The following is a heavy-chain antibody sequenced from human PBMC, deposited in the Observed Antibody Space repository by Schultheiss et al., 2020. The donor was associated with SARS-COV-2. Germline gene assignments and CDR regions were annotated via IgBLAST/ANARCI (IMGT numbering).Heavy chain of an antibody. Sequence: GGSLRLSCAASGFTFSSYWMSWVRQAPGKGLEWVSVIYSGGSTYYADSVKGRFTISRDNSKNTLYLQMNSLRAEDTAVYYCARSHYDILTGLDYYYGMDVWGQGTTVTVSS. D-gene: IGHD3-9*01. CDR2: IYSGGST. CDR1: GFTFSSYW. J-gene: IGHJ6*02. V-gene: IGHV3-53*01. CDR3: ARSHYDILTGLDYYYGMDV.